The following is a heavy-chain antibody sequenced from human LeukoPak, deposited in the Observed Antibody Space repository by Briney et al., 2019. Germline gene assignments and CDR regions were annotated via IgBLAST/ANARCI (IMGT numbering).Heavy chain of an antibody. J-gene: IGHJ4*02. D-gene: IGHD3-10*01. V-gene: IGHV1-2*02. Sequence: GASVKVSCKASGYTFTSYGISWVRPAPGQGLEWMGWINPNSGGTNYAQKFQGRVTMTRDTSISTAYMELSRLRSDDTAVYYCARDSGERGSGSYLIAYWGQGTLVTVSS. CDR3: ARDSGERGSGSYLIAY. CDR1: GYTFTSYG. CDR2: INPNSGGT.